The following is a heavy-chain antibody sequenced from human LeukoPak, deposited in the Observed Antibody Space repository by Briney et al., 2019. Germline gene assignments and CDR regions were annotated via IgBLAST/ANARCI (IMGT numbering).Heavy chain of an antibody. V-gene: IGHV4-61*02. CDR2: IYTSGST. J-gene: IGHJ3*02. CDR3: ARDGYNSWGAFDI. D-gene: IGHD5-24*01. Sequence: SQTLSLTCTVSGGSISSGSYYWSWIRQPAGKGLEWIGRIYTSGSTNYNPSLKSRVTISVDTSKNQFSLKLSSVTAADTAVYYCARDGYNSWGAFDIWGQGTMVIVSS. CDR1: GGSISSGSYY.